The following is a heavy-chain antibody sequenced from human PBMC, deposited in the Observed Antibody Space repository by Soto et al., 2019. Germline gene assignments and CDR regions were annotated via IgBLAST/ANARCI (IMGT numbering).Heavy chain of an antibody. CDR1: GGSISSYY. Sequence: TSETLSLTCTVSGGSISSYYWSWIRQPPGKGLEWIGYIYYSGSTNYNPSLKSRVTISVDTSKNQFSLKLSSVTAADTAVYYCARRMVRGVMAFDYWGQGTLVTVSS. CDR2: IYYSGST. CDR3: ARRMVRGVMAFDY. V-gene: IGHV4-59*08. J-gene: IGHJ4*02. D-gene: IGHD3-10*01.